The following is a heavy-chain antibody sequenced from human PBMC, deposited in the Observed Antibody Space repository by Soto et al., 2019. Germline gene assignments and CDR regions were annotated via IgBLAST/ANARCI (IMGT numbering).Heavy chain of an antibody. Sequence: ASVKVSCKTSGGTFGSYAISWVRQAPGQGLEWMGGFDPEDGETIYAQKFQGRVTMTEDTSTDTAYMELSSLRSEDTAVYYCATANIVVVPAAIPTDAFDIWGQGTMVTVSS. D-gene: IGHD2-2*01. J-gene: IGHJ3*02. CDR2: FDPEDGET. V-gene: IGHV1-24*01. CDR3: ATANIVVVPAAIPTDAFDI. CDR1: GGTFGSYA.